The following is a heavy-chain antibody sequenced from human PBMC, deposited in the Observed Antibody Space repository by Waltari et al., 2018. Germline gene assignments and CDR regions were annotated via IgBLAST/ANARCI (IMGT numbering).Heavy chain of an antibody. V-gene: IGHV1-2*06. CDR1: GYTFTKYY. Sequence: QVKLVQSGAEVKKPGASVRVSCKASGYTFTKYYIHWVRQAPGQGIEWMGRINPKSGDATYTQPFQGRVIMTRDTSINTAYLEVTGLTSDDTAIFYCATANILGIGTFDYWGQGTLVSVSS. CDR2: INPKSGDA. J-gene: IGHJ4*02. D-gene: IGHD1-1*01. CDR3: ATANILGIGTFDY.